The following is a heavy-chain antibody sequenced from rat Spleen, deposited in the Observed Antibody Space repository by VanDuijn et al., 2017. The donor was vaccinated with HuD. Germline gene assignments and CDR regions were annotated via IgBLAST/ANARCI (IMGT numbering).Heavy chain of an antibody. J-gene: IGHJ2*01. CDR3: AKNIYSSSYIYYFDY. CDR2: ITNTGGST. D-gene: IGHD1-2*01. V-gene: IGHV5-31*01. CDR1: GFTFNNYW. Sequence: EVQLVESGGGLVQPGRSLKLSCVASGFTFNNYWMTWIRQAPGKGLEWVASITNTGGSTYYPDSVKGRFTISRDNAKSTLYLQMNSLRSEDTATYYCAKNIYSSSYIYYFDYWGQGVMVTVSS.